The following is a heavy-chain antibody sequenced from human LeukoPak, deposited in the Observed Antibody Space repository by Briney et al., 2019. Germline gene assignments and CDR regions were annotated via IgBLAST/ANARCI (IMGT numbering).Heavy chain of an antibody. CDR2: IYPGDSNT. CDR1: GYSFTNDW. J-gene: IGHJ4*02. CDR3: ARHTKYSTSSRVFDY. Sequence: GESLKISCKGSGYSFTNDWIGWVRQMPGKGLEWMGIIYPGDSNTRYSPSFQGQVTITADKSISTAYLQWSSLKASDTAKYYCARHTKYSTSSRVFDYWGQRTLVTVSS. D-gene: IGHD6-6*01. V-gene: IGHV5-51*01.